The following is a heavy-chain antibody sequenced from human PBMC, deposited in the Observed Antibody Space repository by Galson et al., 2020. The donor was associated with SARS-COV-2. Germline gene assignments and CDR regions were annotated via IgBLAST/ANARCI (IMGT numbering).Heavy chain of an antibody. J-gene: IGHJ4*02. Sequence: GESLKISCKGSGYSFTSYWIGRVRQMPGKGLEWMGIIYPGDSDTRYSPSFQGQVTISADKSISTAYLRWSSLKASDTAMYYCARGRNRGYGDGSPNFDYWGQGTLVTVSS. D-gene: IGHD5-18*01. CDR3: ARGRNRGYGDGSPNFDY. V-gene: IGHV5-51*01. CDR1: GYSFTSYW. CDR2: IYPGDSDT.